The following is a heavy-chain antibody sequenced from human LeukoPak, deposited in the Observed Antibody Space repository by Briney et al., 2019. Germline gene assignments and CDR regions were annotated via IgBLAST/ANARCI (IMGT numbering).Heavy chain of an antibody. CDR3: ARDSGSYYFDY. CDR2: INSDGSAT. J-gene: IGHJ4*02. Sequence: GGSLRLSCAASGFTFGSPWMHWVRQAPGKGLVWVSRINSDGSATAYADSVKGRFTISRDNAENTLYLQMNSLRAEDTAVYYCARDSGSYYFDYWGQGSLVTVSS. CDR1: GFTFGSPW. V-gene: IGHV3-74*01. D-gene: IGHD1-26*01.